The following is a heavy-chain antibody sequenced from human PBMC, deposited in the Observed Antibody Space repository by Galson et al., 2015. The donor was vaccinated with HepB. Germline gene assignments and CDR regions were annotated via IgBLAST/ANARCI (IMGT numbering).Heavy chain of an antibody. CDR2: IYSGGST. CDR1: GFTVSSNY. D-gene: IGHD2-15*01. Sequence: SLRLSCAASGFTVSSNYMSWVRQAPGKGLEWVSVIYSGGSTYYADSVKGRFTISRDNSKNTLYLQMNSLRAEDTAVYYCARATVVVVAATAWFDPWGQGTLVTVSS. V-gene: IGHV3-66*02. CDR3: ARATVVVVAATAWFDP. J-gene: IGHJ5*02.